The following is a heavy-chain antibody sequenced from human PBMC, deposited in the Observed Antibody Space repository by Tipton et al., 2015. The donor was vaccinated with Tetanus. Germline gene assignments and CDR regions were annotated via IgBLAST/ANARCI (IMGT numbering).Heavy chain of an antibody. CDR3: AKDHSVTTAYYYYYGMDV. CDR2: ISGSGGST. CDR1: GFTFSSYA. J-gene: IGHJ6*02. D-gene: IGHD4-17*01. V-gene: IGHV3-23*01. Sequence: GSLRLSCAASGFTFSSYAMSWVRQAPGKGLEWVSAISGSGGSTYYADSVKGRFTISRDNSKKTLYLQMNSLRAEDTAVYYCAKDHSVTTAYYYYYGMDVWGQGTTVTVSS.